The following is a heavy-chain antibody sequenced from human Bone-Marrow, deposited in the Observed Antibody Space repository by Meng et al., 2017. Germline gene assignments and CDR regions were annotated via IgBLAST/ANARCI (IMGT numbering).Heavy chain of an antibody. CDR1: GYTFPDYW. CDR2: INPKRGDT. CDR3: ARDEDISAAGKLFGDY. V-gene: IGHV1-2*06. D-gene: IGHD6-13*01. Sequence: ASVKVSCKASGYTFPDYWLHWVRRAPGQGLEWMGRINPKRGDTHYAQRFQGRVTMTGDTSISTAYMELSGLRSDDTAMYYCARDEDISAAGKLFGDYWGQGTLVNVAS. J-gene: IGHJ4*02.